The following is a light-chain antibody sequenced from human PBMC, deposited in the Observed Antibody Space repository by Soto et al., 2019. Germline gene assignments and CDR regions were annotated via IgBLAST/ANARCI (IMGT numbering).Light chain of an antibody. CDR3: LFFYGDAWV. J-gene: IGLJ3*02. Sequence: QTVVTQEPSLTVSPGGTVTLTCASSTGAVTSGYYPNWFQQKAGQAPRVLIYSTSNKHSWTPARFSGSLLGGKAALTLSGVQPEDEAEYYCLFFYGDAWVFGGGTKVTVL. CDR1: TGAVTSGYY. CDR2: STS. V-gene: IGLV7-43*01.